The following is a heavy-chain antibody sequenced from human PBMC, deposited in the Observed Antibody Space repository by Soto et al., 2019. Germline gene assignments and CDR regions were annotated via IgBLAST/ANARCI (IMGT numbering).Heavy chain of an antibody. CDR2: IYWDDDK. Sequence: QITLKESGPTLVKPTQTLTLTCTFSGFSLSTSGVGVGWIRQPPGKALEWLALIYWDDDKRYSPSLKSRLTITKDTSNNQVVLTMTNMDPVDTATYYFAHRGKQWQDDNWFDPWGQGTLFTVSS. CDR3: AHRGKQWQDDNWFDP. D-gene: IGHD6-19*01. CDR1: GFSLSTSGVG. V-gene: IGHV2-5*02. J-gene: IGHJ5*02.